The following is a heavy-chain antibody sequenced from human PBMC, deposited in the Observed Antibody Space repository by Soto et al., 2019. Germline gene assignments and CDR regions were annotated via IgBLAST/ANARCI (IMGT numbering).Heavy chain of an antibody. CDR3: ARENSIASLSYYYGMDV. CDR2: VIPMFGTT. J-gene: IGHJ6*02. D-gene: IGHD6-6*01. Sequence: QVQLVQSGAEVKKPGSSVKVSCKSSGGSFSGNAISWVRQAPGQGPEWKGGVIPMFGTTNFARKFQDRITITADESSSTDYMELSSLLSEDTAVYYCARENSIASLSYYYGMDVWGQGTTVIVSS. V-gene: IGHV1-69*01. CDR1: GGSFSGNA.